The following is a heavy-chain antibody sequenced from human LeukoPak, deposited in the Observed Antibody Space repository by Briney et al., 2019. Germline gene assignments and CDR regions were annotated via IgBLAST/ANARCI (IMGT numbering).Heavy chain of an antibody. CDR3: ARGYDGDY. D-gene: IGHD3-22*01. CDR2: INHSGST. Sequence: SETLSLTCAVYGGSFSGYYWSWIRQPPGKGLEWIGEINHSGSTNYNPSLKSRVTISVDTSKDQFSLKLSSVTAADTAVYYWARGYDGDYWGQGTLVTVSS. V-gene: IGHV4-34*01. CDR1: GGSFSGYY. J-gene: IGHJ4*02.